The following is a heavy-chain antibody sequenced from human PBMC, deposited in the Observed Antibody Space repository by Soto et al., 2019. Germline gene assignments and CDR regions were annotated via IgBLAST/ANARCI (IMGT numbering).Heavy chain of an antibody. J-gene: IGHJ4*02. CDR2: ISGSGGST. V-gene: IGHV3-23*01. D-gene: IGHD3-10*01. CDR1: GFTFSSYA. CDR3: ASPPPVWVILWFGESQADY. Sequence: EVQLLESGGGLVQPGGSLRLSCAASGFTFSSYAMSWVRQAPGKGLEWVSAISGSGGSTYYADSVKGRFTISRDNSKNTLYLQMNSLRAEDTAVYYCASPPPVWVILWFGESQADYWGQGTLVTVSS.